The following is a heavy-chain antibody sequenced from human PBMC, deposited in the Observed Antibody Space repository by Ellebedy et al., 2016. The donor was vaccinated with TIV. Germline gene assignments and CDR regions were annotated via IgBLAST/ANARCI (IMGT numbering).Heavy chain of an antibody. CDR1: GFTFSSYS. V-gene: IGHV3-21*01. Sequence: GESLKISCAASGFTFSSYSMNWVRQAPGKGLEWVSSIGSSSSYIYYADSVKGRFTISRDNAKNSLYLQMNSLRAEDTAVYYCAREASGGVVAAPFDYWGQGTLVTVSS. J-gene: IGHJ4*02. CDR3: AREASGGVVAAPFDY. D-gene: IGHD2-15*01. CDR2: IGSSSSYI.